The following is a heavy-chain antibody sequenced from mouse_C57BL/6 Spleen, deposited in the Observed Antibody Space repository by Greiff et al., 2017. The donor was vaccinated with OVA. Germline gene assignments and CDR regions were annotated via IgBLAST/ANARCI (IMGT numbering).Heavy chain of an antibody. V-gene: IGHV2-2*01. CDR3: ARKGGNPYYYAMDY. Sequence: VQLQESGPGLVQPSQSLSITCTVSGFSLTSYGVHWVRQSPGKGLEWLGVIWSGGSTDYNAAFISSLSISKDNSKSQVFFKMNSLQADDTAIYYCARKGGNPYYYAMDYWGQGTSVTVSS. CDR2: IWSGGST. CDR1: GFSLTSYG. J-gene: IGHJ4*01. D-gene: IGHD2-1*01.